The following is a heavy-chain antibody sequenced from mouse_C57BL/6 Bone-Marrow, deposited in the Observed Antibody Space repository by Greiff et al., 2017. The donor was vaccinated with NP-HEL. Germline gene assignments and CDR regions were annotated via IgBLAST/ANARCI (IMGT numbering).Heavy chain of an antibody. CDR3: TRDSRAFAY. D-gene: IGHD3-3*01. CDR1: GYTFTDYE. Sequence: LVESGAELVRPGASVTLSCKASGYTFTDYEMHWVKQTPVHGLEWIGAIDPETGGTAYNQKFKGKAILTADKSSSTAYMELRSLTSEDSAVYYCTRDSRAFAYWGQGTLVTVSA. J-gene: IGHJ3*01. CDR2: IDPETGGT. V-gene: IGHV1-15*01.